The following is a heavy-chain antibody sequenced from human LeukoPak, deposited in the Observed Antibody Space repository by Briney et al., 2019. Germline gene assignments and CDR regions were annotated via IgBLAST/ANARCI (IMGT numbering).Heavy chain of an antibody. Sequence: GASVKVSCKASGYTFTSYGISWVRQAPGQGLEWMGWISVYNGNTNYAQKLQGRVTMTTDTSTSTVYTELSSLRSEDTAVYYCAREGYDILTGYPMFDYWGQGTLVTVSS. CDR3: AREGYDILTGYPMFDY. CDR1: GYTFTSYG. J-gene: IGHJ4*02. D-gene: IGHD3-9*01. CDR2: ISVYNGNT. V-gene: IGHV1-18*01.